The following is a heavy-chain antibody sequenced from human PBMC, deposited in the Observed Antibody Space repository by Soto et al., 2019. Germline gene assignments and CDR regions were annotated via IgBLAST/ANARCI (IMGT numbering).Heavy chain of an antibody. CDR3: AKTYYDFWSGFGGSPRWFDP. CDR2: ISGSGGST. J-gene: IGHJ5*02. Sequence: EVQLLESGGGLVQPGGSLRLSCAASGFTFSSYAMSWVRQAPGKGLEWVSAISGSGGSTYYADSVKGRFTISRDNSKNTLYLQMNSLRAEDTAVYYCAKTYYDFWSGFGGSPRWFDPWGQGTLVTVSS. CDR1: GFTFSSYA. D-gene: IGHD3-3*01. V-gene: IGHV3-23*01.